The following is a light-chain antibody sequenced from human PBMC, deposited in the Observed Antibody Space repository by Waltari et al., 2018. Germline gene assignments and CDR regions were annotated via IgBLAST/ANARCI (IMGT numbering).Light chain of an antibody. CDR3: QQYDNWLGT. Sequence: EMVMTQSPATLSVFPGERATLFCRASQSIRSNLAWYQHKPGQAPRLLIYGASTRATGIPARFSGSGSGTEFTLTISSLQSEDFAVYFCQQYDNWLGTFGQGTKVEIK. J-gene: IGKJ1*01. CDR2: GAS. V-gene: IGKV3-15*01. CDR1: QSIRSN.